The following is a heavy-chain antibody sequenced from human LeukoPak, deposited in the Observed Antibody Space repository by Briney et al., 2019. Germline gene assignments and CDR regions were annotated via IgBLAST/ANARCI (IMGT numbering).Heavy chain of an antibody. D-gene: IGHD2-2*01. CDR3: STRYCSSTRCYY. CDR1: GFTFSNAW. V-gene: IGHV3-15*01. Sequence: SGGSLRLSCAASGFTFSNAWMSWVRQAPGKGLEWVGRIKSKTDGGTTDYVAPVKGRFTISRDDSKNTLYLQMNSLKTEDTAVYYCSTRYCSSTRCYYWGQGTLVTVSS. J-gene: IGHJ4*02. CDR2: IKSKTDGGTT.